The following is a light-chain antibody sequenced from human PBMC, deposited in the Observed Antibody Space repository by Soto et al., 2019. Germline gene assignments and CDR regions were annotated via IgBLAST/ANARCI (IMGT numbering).Light chain of an antibody. CDR1: QSLFYSSNNNNY. V-gene: IGKV4-1*01. CDR2: WAS. Sequence: DIVMTQSPDSLAVSLGERATINCKSSQSLFYSSNNNNYLAWYQQKPGQPPKLLISWASTRESGVPDRFSGSGSGTDFTLTISSLQAEDVAVYYCQHYYTTPFTFGPGTRVDLK. CDR3: QHYYTTPFT. J-gene: IGKJ3*01.